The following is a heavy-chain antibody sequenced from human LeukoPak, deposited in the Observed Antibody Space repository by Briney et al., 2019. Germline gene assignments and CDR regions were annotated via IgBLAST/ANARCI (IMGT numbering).Heavy chain of an antibody. J-gene: IGHJ4*02. CDR1: GFTFSSYG. CDR3: AKIVGATYSDY. CDR2: ISFDGSNK. Sequence: GSLRLSCAASGFTFSSYGMHWVRQAPGKGLEWVAVISFDGSNKYDADSVKGRFTISRDNSKNMLYLQMNSLRAEDTAVYYCAKIVGATYSDYWGQGTLVTVSS. D-gene: IGHD1-26*01. V-gene: IGHV3-30*18.